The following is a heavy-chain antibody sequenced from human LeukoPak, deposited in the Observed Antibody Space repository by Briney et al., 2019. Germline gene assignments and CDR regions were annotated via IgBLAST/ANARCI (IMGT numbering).Heavy chain of an antibody. CDR3: ARGGTSWAVETDYYYMDV. CDR2: MNPNSGNT. J-gene: IGHJ6*03. CDR1: GYTFTSYD. Sequence: ASVKVSCKASGYTFTSYDINWVRQATGQGLEWMGWMNPNSGNTGYAQKFQGRVTITRNTSISPAYMQLSSLRSEDTAVYYCARGGTSWAVETDYYYMDVWGKGTTVTISS. V-gene: IGHV1-8*03. D-gene: IGHD6-13*01.